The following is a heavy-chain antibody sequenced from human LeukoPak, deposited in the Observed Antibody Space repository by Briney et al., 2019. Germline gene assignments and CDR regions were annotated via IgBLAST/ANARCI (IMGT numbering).Heavy chain of an antibody. V-gene: IGHV4-34*01. CDR1: GVSFSGYY. CDR3: ARETYYDFWSGYYTGAFDI. CDR2: INHSGST. D-gene: IGHD3-3*01. Sequence: PSETLSLTCAVYGVSFSGYYWSWIRQPPGKGLEWIGEINHSGSTNYNPSLKSRVTISVDRSKNQFSLKLSSVTAADTAVYYCARETYYDFWSGYYTGAFDIWGQGTMVTVSS. J-gene: IGHJ3*02.